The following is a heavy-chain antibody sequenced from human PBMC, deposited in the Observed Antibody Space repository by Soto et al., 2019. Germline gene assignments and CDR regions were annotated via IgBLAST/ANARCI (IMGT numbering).Heavy chain of an antibody. D-gene: IGHD3-16*01. J-gene: IGHJ6*03. Sequence: QVQMQESSPGLVKPSETLSLTCTVSGDSVRNQYWSWIRRPPGRGLEWIGYIYRSGSTKYNPSLKSRLTISVDTSKNQFSLKLSSVTAADTAVYYCARTLDYGHMDVWGKGTTVTVSS. CDR2: IYRSGST. CDR3: ARTLDYGHMDV. CDR1: GDSVRNQY. V-gene: IGHV4-4*09.